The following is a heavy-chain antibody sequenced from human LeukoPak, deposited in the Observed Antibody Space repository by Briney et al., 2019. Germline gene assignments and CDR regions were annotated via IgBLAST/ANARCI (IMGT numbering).Heavy chain of an antibody. CDR3: ARDLYYYDSSGSFDY. J-gene: IGHJ4*02. V-gene: IGHV3-30-3*01. D-gene: IGHD3-22*01. Sequence: QPGGSLRLSCAASGFTFSSYAMHWVRQAPGKGLEWVAVISYDGSNKYYADSVKGRFTISRDNSKNTLYLQMNSLRAEDTAVYDCARDLYYYDSSGSFDYWGQGTLVTVSS. CDR1: GFTFSSYA. CDR2: ISYDGSNK.